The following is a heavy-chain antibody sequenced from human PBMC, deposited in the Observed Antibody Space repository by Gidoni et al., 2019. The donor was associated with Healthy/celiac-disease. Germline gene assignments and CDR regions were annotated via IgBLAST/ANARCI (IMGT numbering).Heavy chain of an antibody. V-gene: IGHV4-61*02. CDR1: GGSISSGSYY. CDR3: ARGFIHNLEWLLYKEWDYYYYGMDV. Sequence: QVQLQESGPGLVKPSQTLSLTCTVSGGSISSGSYYWSWIRQPAGKGLEWIGRIYTSGSTNYNPSLKSRVTISVDTSKNQFSLKLSSVTAADTAVYYCARGFIHNLEWLLYKEWDYYYYGMDVWGQGTTVTVSS. CDR2: IYTSGST. D-gene: IGHD3-3*01. J-gene: IGHJ6*02.